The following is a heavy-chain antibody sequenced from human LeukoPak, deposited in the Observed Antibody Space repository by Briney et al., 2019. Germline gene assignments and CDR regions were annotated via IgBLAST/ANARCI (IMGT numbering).Heavy chain of an antibody. J-gene: IGHJ4*02. V-gene: IGHV3-7*01. CDR1: GFTFSSYW. D-gene: IGHD2-2*01. CDR2: IKQDGSEK. CDR3: AREYCSSTSCHRLLYYFDY. Sequence: PGGSLRLSCAASGFTFSSYWMSWVRQAPGKGLEWVANIKQDGSEKYYVDSVKGRFTISGDNAKNSLYLQMNSLRAEDTAVYYCAREYCSSTSCHRLLYYFDYWGQGTLVTVSS.